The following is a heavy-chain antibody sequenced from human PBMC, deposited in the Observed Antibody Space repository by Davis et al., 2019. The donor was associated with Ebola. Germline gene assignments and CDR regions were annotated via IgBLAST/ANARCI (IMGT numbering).Heavy chain of an antibody. Sequence: ASVKVSCKASGYTFTSYDINWVRQATGQGLEWMGWMNPNSGNTGYAQKFQGRVTITRNTSISTAYMELSSLRSDDTAVYYCARCGGGVCYTGDYFDYWGQGTLVTVSS. V-gene: IGHV1-8*03. CDR1: GYTFTSYD. CDR3: ARCGGGVCYTGDYFDY. J-gene: IGHJ4*02. CDR2: MNPNSGNT. D-gene: IGHD2-8*02.